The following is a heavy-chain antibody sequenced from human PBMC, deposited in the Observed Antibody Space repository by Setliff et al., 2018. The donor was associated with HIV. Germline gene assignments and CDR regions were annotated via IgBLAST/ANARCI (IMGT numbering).Heavy chain of an antibody. CDR1: GFSISSRYY. V-gene: IGHV4-38-2*01. D-gene: IGHD3-22*01. CDR3: ARAGHYYDSSGTALDY. J-gene: IGHJ4*02. Sequence: ASETLSLTCDVSGFSISSRYYWGWIRQSPGEGLEWIGNIYHTGSSYYNPSLNDRATISLDTSKNQFSLKLNSVTAADTAVYYCARAGHYYDSSGTALDYWGQGTLVTVSS. CDR2: IYHTGSS.